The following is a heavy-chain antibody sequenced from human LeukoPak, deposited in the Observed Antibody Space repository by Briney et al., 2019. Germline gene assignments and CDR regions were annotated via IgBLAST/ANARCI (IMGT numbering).Heavy chain of an antibody. CDR2: IYPGDSDT. V-gene: IGHV5-51*01. J-gene: IGHJ4*02. CDR3: ARSAGYSSGWYDY. CDR1: GYSFTSHW. Sequence: GESLKISCKGSGYSFTSHWIGWVRQMPGKGLEWMGIIYPGDSDTRYSPSFQGQVTISADRSISTAYLQWSSLKTSDTAIYYCARSAGYSSGWYDYWGQGTLVTVSS. D-gene: IGHD6-19*01.